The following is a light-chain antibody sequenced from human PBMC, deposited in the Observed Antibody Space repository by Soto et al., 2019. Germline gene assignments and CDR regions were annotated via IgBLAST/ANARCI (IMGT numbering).Light chain of an antibody. Sequence: EIVLTQSPGTLSLSPGERATLSCRASQSVSSSYLAWYQQKTGQAPRLLIYGVSSSATGMPDRFSGSGSGTDFTLTISRLEPEDVSLYDCQHYIQSPPITVGHVTRLEIK. CDR2: GVS. J-gene: IGKJ5*01. V-gene: IGKV3-20*01. CDR3: QHYIQSPPIT. CDR1: QSVSSSY.